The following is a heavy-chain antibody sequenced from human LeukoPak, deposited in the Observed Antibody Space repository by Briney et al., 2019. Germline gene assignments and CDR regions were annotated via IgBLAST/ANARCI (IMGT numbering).Heavy chain of an antibody. CDR3: ARGPVTTYYYYYYMDV. Sequence: ASVKVSCKASGYTFTSYDINWVRQATGQGPEWMGWMNPNSGNTGYAQKFQGRVTITRNTSISTTYMELSSLRSEDTAVYYCARGPVTTYYYYYYMDVWGKGTTVTVSS. CDR2: MNPNSGNT. V-gene: IGHV1-8*03. CDR1: GYTFTSYD. J-gene: IGHJ6*03. D-gene: IGHD4-17*01.